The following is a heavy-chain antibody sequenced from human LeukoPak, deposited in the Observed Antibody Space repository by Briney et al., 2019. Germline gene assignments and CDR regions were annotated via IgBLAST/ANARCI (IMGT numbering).Heavy chain of an antibody. J-gene: IGHJ4*02. CDR1: GYSFATYW. D-gene: IGHD4/OR15-4a*01. Sequence: GESLKISCKGSGYSFATYWIGWVRQMPGKGLEWMGIIYPGDSDTRYSPSFQGQVTISADKSISTAYLQWSSLKASDTAMYYCARRIDCGVKTGLFDYWGQGTLVTVSS. V-gene: IGHV5-51*01. CDR2: IYPGDSDT. CDR3: ARRIDCGVKTGLFDY.